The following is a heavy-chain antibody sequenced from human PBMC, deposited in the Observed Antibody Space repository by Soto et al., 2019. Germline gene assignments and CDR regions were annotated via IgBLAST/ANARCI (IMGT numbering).Heavy chain of an antibody. CDR2: INPNSGGT. J-gene: IGHJ6*02. D-gene: IGHD6-19*01. CDR1: GYTFTDYY. Sequence: ASVKVSCKASGYTFTDYYMHCVRQAPGQGLEWMGWINPNSGGTNYAQKFQGRVAMTRDTSITTAYMEVSSLRSDDTAVYYCARIAVAGYLFHQGMDVWGQGTTVTVSS. V-gene: IGHV1-2*02. CDR3: ARIAVAGYLFHQGMDV.